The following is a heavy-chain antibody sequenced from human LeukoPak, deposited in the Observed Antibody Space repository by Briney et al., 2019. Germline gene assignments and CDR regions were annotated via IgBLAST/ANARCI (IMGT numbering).Heavy chain of an antibody. V-gene: IGHV3-48*03. CDR3: ACFSGVDY. CDR2: ISNSGSTI. D-gene: IGHD3-10*01. CDR1: GFTFSSYE. Sequence: GGSLRLSCAVSGFTFSSYEMNWVRQAPGKGLEWVSYISNSGSTIYYADSVKGRFITSRDNAKNSLYLQMNSLRAEDTAVYYCACFSGVDYWGQGTLVTVSS. J-gene: IGHJ4*02.